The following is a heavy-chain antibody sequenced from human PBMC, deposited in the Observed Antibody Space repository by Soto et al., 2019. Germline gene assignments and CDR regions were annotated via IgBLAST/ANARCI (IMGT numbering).Heavy chain of an antibody. Sequence: PGESLKISCQGSGYSFTNYWINWVRQMPGKGPEWVGRIDPSDSYTNYSPSFQGHVTISADKSVSTAYLQWSSLKASDTAMYYCARLSRISRTTTCFDPWGQGTLVTVSS. CDR3: ARLSRISRTTTCFDP. CDR1: GYSFTNYW. D-gene: IGHD1-7*01. J-gene: IGHJ5*02. CDR2: IDPSDSYT. V-gene: IGHV5-10-1*01.